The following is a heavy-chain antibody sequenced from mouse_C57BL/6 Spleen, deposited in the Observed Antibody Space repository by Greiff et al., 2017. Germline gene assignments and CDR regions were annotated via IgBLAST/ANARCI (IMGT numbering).Heavy chain of an antibody. V-gene: IGHV1-53*01. CDR1: GYTFTSYW. CDR3: ARGLITTVVATEDY. D-gene: IGHD1-1*01. CDR2: INPSNGGT. Sequence: VQLQQPGTELVKPGASVKLSCKASGYTFTSYWMHWVKQRPGQGLEWIGNINPSNGGTNYNEKFKSKATLTVDKSSSTAYMQLSSLTSEDAAVYYCARGLITTVVATEDYWGQGTTLTVSS. J-gene: IGHJ2*01.